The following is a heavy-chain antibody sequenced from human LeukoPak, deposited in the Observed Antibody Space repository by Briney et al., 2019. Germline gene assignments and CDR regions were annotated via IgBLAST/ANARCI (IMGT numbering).Heavy chain of an antibody. Sequence: GRSLRLSCAASGFTFSSYGMHWVRQAPGKGLEWVAVIWYDGSNKYYADSVKGRFTISRDNSKNTLYLQMNSLRAEDTAVYYCARSRGTVVPAAMFDYWGQGTLVTVSS. CDR2: IWYDGSNK. CDR1: GFTFSSYG. V-gene: IGHV3-33*01. J-gene: IGHJ4*02. CDR3: ARSRGTVVPAAMFDY. D-gene: IGHD2-2*01.